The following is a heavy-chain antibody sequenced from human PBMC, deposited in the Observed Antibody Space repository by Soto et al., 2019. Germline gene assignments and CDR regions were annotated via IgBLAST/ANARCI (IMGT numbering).Heavy chain of an antibody. CDR3: ARDGCSGGSCYSESPCYYYGMDV. V-gene: IGHV1-18*01. D-gene: IGHD2-15*01. J-gene: IGHJ6*02. Sequence: ASVKVSCKASGYTFTSYGISWVRQAPGQGLEWMGWISAYNGNTNYAQKLQGRVTMTTDTSTSTAYMELRSLRSDDTAVYYCARDGCSGGSCYSESPCYYYGMDVWGQGTTVTVAS. CDR2: ISAYNGNT. CDR1: GYTFTSYG.